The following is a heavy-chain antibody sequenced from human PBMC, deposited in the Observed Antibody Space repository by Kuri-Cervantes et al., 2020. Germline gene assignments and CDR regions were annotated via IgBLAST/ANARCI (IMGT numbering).Heavy chain of an antibody. J-gene: IGHJ6*03. Sequence: SVKVSCKASRGTFSSYAISWVRQAPGQGLEWMGGIIPIFGTANYAQKFQGRVTITTDESTSTAYMELSSLRSEDTAVYYCARESLRGYRYYYMDVWGKGTTVTVSS. CDR1: RGTFSSYA. D-gene: IGHD4-23*01. CDR2: IIPIFGTA. V-gene: IGHV1-69*05. CDR3: ARESLRGYRYYYMDV.